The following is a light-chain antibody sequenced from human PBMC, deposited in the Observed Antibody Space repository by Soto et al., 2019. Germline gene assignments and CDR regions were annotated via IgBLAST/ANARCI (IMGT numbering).Light chain of an antibody. CDR1: SSDVGGYNY. J-gene: IGLJ1*01. CDR3: SSYTTSNTRQIV. V-gene: IGLV2-14*03. CDR2: DVS. Sequence: QSALTQPASVSGSPGQSITISCTGTSSDVGGYNYVSWYQHHPGKAPKLMIFDVSNRPSGVSNRFSGSKSGNTASLTFSGLQPEDEADYYCSSYTTSNTRQIVFGTGTKLTV.